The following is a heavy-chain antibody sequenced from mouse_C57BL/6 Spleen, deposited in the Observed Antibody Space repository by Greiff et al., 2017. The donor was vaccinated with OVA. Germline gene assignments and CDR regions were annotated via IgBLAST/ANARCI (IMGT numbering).Heavy chain of an antibody. CDR1: GYTFTDYN. J-gene: IGHJ1*03. CDR2: INPNNGGT. Sequence: EVKLLESGPELVKPGASVKMSCKASGYTFTDYNMHWVKQSHGKSLEWIGYINPNNGGTSYNQKFKGKATLTVNKSSSTAYMELRSLTSEDSAVYYCARFLLLRYPYFDVWGTGTTVTVSS. V-gene: IGHV1-22*01. D-gene: IGHD1-1*01. CDR3: ARFLLLRYPYFDV.